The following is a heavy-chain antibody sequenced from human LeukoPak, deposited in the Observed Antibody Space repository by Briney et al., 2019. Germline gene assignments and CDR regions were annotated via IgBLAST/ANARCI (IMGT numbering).Heavy chain of an antibody. Sequence: GGSLRLSCAASGFTFSSYAMSWVRQAPGKGLEWVSSISGGGGVTYFADSVKGRFTISRDNSKNTVYLQMNSLRAEDTAVYYCAKDPRVATIEIFDYWGQGTLVTVSS. CDR2: ISGGGGVT. CDR1: GFTFSSYA. CDR3: AKDPRVATIEIFDY. D-gene: IGHD5-12*01. J-gene: IGHJ4*02. V-gene: IGHV3-23*01.